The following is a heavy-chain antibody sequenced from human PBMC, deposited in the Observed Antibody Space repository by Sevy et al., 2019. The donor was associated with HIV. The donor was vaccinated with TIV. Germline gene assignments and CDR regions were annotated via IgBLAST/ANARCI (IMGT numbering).Heavy chain of an antibody. V-gene: IGHV3-23*01. CDR1: GFTFSNYA. J-gene: IGHJ3*02. Sequence: GGSLRLSCAASGFTFSNYAMGWVRQAPGKGLEWVSGISVSGGRKYYADSGKGRFTISSDNSRNTLFLQMNSLRVEDTSGYYCWSLLTDDAFVIWGQGTIVTVSS. D-gene: IGHD3-10*01. CDR2: ISVSGGRK. CDR3: WSLLTDDAFVI.